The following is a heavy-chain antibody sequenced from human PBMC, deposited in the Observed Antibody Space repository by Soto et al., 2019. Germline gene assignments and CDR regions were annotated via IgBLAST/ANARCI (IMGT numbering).Heavy chain of an antibody. CDR2: LVPKFGAP. CDR3: ASWAGECTEGDWFSDLYF. D-gene: IGHD3-9*01. J-gene: IGHJ4*02. Sequence: QAHLVQSGAEVKKPGSSVKVSCRASGGSFSSHCLIWVRQAPGQGLEWMGGLVPKFGAPKYAQKFQDRVTINAEISTTTDYMQLNRLKVEDTYLYFCASWAGECTEGDWFSDLYFWGQGIQLNVSS. V-gene: IGHV1-69*06. CDR1: GGSFSSHC.